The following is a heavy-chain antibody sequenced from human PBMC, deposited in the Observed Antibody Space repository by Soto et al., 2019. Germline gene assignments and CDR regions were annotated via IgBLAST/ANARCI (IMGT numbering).Heavy chain of an antibody. D-gene: IGHD6-19*01. V-gene: IGHV1-69*06. CDR2: IIPMFGTA. J-gene: IGHJ4*02. CDR3: ARGIRDSSGWDFDY. Sequence: QVQLVQSGAEVKKPGSSVKVSCKASGGTFSTYAFSWVQQAPGQGLEWMGGIIPMFGTANYAQRFQGRVTITADKSTSTAYMELSSLRSEDTAVYYCARGIRDSSGWDFDYWGQGTLVIVSS. CDR1: GGTFSTYA.